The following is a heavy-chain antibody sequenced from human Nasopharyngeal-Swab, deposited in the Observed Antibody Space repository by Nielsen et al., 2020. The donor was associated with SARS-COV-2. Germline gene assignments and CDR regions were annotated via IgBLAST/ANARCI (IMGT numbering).Heavy chain of an antibody. D-gene: IGHD4-17*01. J-gene: IGHJ4*02. CDR1: GGSISNYH. V-gene: IGHV4-59*08. CDR3: ARRGEGYGDYLDY. CDR2: IYYSGST. Sequence: GSLRLSCSVSGGSISNYHWNWIRQPPGKGLEWIGYIYYSGSTNYNPSLKSRVTISVDTSKNQFSLKLSSVTAADTAVYYCARRGEGYGDYLDYWAREPWSPSPQ.